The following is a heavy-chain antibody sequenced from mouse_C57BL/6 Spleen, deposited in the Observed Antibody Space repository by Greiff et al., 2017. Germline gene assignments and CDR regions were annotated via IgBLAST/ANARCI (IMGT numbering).Heavy chain of an antibody. CDR1: GFTFSDYY. V-gene: IGHV5-12*01. D-gene: IGHD1-1*01. CDR2: ISNGGGST. Sequence: DVKLVESGGGLVQPGGSLKLSCAASGFTFSDYYMYWVRQTPEKRLEWVAYISNGGGSTYYPDTVKGRFTISRDNAKNTLYLQMSRLKSEDTAMYYCARQVYYGPYAMDYWGQGTSVTVSS. CDR3: ARQVYYGPYAMDY. J-gene: IGHJ4*01.